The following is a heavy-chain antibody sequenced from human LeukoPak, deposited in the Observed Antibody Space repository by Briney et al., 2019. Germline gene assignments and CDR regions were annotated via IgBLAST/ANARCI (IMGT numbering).Heavy chain of an antibody. CDR2: INPSGGST. V-gene: IGHV1-46*01. CDR1: GYTFTSYY. CDR3: ASPGVDSGYASSFLFSLNY. D-gene: IGHD5-12*01. Sequence: ASVKVSCKASGYTFTSYYMHWVRQAPGQGLEWMGIINPSGGSTSYAQKFQGRVTMTRDTSTSTVYVELSSLRSEDTAVYYCASPGVDSGYASSFLFSLNYWGQGTLVTVSS. J-gene: IGHJ4*02.